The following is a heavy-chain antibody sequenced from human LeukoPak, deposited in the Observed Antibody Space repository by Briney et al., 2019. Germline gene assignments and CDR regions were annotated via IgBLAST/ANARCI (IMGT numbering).Heavy chain of an antibody. Sequence: SETLSLTCTVSDDPINSGVYYWNWIRQPAGKGLEWIGHIYTSGTTTNSNPSLKSRVAISLDTSKNHFSLNLSSVTAADTAVYYCARAKKRSGRSRNFYLDVWGKGTTVTVSS. V-gene: IGHV4-61*09. CDR1: DDPINSGVYY. CDR3: ARAKKRSGRSRNFYLDV. J-gene: IGHJ6*03. CDR2: IYTSGTTT. D-gene: IGHD1-26*01.